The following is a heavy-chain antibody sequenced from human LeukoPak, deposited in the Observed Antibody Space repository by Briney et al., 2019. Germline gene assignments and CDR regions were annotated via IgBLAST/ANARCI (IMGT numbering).Heavy chain of an antibody. CDR2: IHEDGSVT. J-gene: IGHJ4*02. D-gene: IGHD6-6*01. CDR1: RFSFTAYA. V-gene: IGHV3-7*01. CDR3: ARGRGSVDH. Sequence: GGSLRLSCAASRFSFTAYAMSWFRQTPGKGLEWVANIHEDGSVTNYVDSVKGRFTISRDNARNSVHLQLNSLRAEDTALYYCARGRGSVDHWGQGTLVTVSS.